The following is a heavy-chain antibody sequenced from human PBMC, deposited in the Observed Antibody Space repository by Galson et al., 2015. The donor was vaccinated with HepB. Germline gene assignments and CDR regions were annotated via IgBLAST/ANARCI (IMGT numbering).Heavy chain of an antibody. CDR2: ISANSART. CDR1: GFTFTDYA. D-gene: IGHD1-14*01. CDR3: ASRPGSGNVGNVLMSLDY. V-gene: IGHV3-23*01. J-gene: IGHJ4*02. Sequence: SLRLSCAASGFTFTDYAMTWVRQAPGKGLEWISTISANSARTFYADSVKGRFVISRDNSKNMVSLQMNGLRAEDTAVYYCASRPGSGNVGNVLMSLDYWGQGTPVTVSS.